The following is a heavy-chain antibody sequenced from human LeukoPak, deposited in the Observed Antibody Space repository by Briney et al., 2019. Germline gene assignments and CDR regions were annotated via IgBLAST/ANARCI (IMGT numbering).Heavy chain of an antibody. CDR3: ARISDSNWYFDL. J-gene: IGHJ2*01. D-gene: IGHD5-18*01. Sequence: GASVKVSCKASGYSFSNHDINWVRKATGQGLEWMGWMNANSEYTGYSQKFQGRVTMTRNTPTNTAYMELSSLRSEDTAVYYCARISDSNWYFDLWGRGTLVTVSS. CDR1: GYSFSNHD. CDR2: MNANSEYT. V-gene: IGHV1-8*02.